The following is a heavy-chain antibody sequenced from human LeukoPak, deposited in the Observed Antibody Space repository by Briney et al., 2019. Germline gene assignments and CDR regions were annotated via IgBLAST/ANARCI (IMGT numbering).Heavy chain of an antibody. J-gene: IGHJ4*02. CDR1: GGSIRSYY. CDR3: ASKAYGSGRTFDY. V-gene: IGHV4-59*12. Sequence: PSETLSLTCSVSGGSIRSYYWSWIRQPPGKGLEWIGYIYYSGSTNYNPSLKSRVTISVDKSKNQFSLKLSSVTAADTAVYYCASKAYGSGRTFDYWGQGTLVTVSS. D-gene: IGHD3-10*01. CDR2: IYYSGST.